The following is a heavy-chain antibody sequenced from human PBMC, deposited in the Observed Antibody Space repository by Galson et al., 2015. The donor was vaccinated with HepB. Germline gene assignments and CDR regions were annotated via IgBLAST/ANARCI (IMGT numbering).Heavy chain of an antibody. D-gene: IGHD4-17*01. CDR3: ARDYDYGDYYFDY. CDR1: GFTFSSYG. V-gene: IGHV3-33*01. Sequence: SLRLSCAASGFTFSSYGMHWVRQAPGKGLEWVAVIWYDGSNKYYADSVKGRFTISRDNSKNTLYLQMNSLRAEDTAVYYCARDYDYGDYYFDYWGQGTLVTVSS. J-gene: IGHJ4*02. CDR2: IWYDGSNK.